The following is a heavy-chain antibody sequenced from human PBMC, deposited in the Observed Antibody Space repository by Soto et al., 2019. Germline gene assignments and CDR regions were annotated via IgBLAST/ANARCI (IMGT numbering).Heavy chain of an antibody. CDR3: AREGYSYGYPYYFDE. Sequence: PGGSLRLSCAASGFTFSSYSMNWVRQAPGKGLEWVSSISSSSSYIYYADSVKGRFTISRDNAKNSLYLQMNSLRAEDTAVYYCAREGYSYGYPYYFDEWGQRTLVTVSS. J-gene: IGHJ4*02. V-gene: IGHV3-21*01. CDR1: GFTFSSYS. D-gene: IGHD5-18*01. CDR2: ISSSSSYI.